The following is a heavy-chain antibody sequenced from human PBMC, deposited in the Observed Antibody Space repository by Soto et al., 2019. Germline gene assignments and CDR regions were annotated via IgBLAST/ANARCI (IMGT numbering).Heavy chain of an antibody. Sequence: PSETLSLTCSVSGYSISATGYYWGWVRQAPGKGLEWIASIYYSGDTYYNPSLKSRVIMSVDTSKNQFSLKLSSVTAADTAVYYCARRGTTGYCSGDTCYSGALDIWGQGTMVT. CDR1: GYSISATGYY. D-gene: IGHD2-15*01. CDR3: ARRGTTGYCSGDTCYSGALDI. V-gene: IGHV4-39*01. CDR2: IYYSGDT. J-gene: IGHJ3*02.